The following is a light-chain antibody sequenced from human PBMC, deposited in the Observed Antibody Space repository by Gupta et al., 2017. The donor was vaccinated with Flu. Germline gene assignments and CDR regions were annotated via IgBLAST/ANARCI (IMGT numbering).Light chain of an antibody. CDR3: AAWDDRMSVV. J-gene: IGLJ2*01. CDR2: RDS. V-gene: IGLV1-47*01. CDR1: SSNIGSNF. Sequence: QRVTISCSGSSSNIGSNFVSWYQQFPGTAPKLLISRDSRRPSGVPDRFSGSKSGTSASLAISGLRADEEAVYYCAAWDDRMSVVFGGGTKVTVL.